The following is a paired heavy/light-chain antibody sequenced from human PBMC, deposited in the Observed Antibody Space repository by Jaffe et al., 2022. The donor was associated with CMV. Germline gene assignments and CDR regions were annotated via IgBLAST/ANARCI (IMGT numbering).Light chain of an antibody. Sequence: QSALTQPRSVSGSPGQSVTISCTGTSSDVGGYNYVSWYQQHPGKAPKLMIYDVSKRPSGVPDRFSGSKSGNTASLTISGLQAEDEADYYCCSYAGSWVFGGGTKLTVL. V-gene: IGLV2-11*01. CDR2: DVS. CDR1: SSDVGGYNY. CDR3: CSYAGSWV. J-gene: IGLJ3*02.
Heavy chain of an antibody. Sequence: QVQLVQSGAEVKKPGASVKVSCKVSGYTLTELSMHWVRQAPGKGLEWMGGFDPEDGETIYAQKFQGRVTMTEDTSTDTAYMELSSLRSEDTAVYYCATVPSMYYYDSSGYYSHYFDYWGQGTLVTVSS. J-gene: IGHJ4*02. CDR1: GYTLTELS. V-gene: IGHV1-24*01. CDR3: ATVPSMYYYDSSGYYSHYFDY. CDR2: FDPEDGET. D-gene: IGHD3-22*01.